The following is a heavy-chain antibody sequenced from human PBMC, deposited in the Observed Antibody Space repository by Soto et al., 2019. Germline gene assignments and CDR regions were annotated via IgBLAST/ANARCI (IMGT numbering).Heavy chain of an antibody. CDR1: GYSFTNYW. CDR3: ARGHCSGGSCYLALWY. CDR2: IYPGDSDT. V-gene: IGHV5-51*01. D-gene: IGHD2-15*01. Sequence: GESLKISCKASGYSFTNYWIGWVRQMPGKGLEWMGIIYPGDSDTRYSPSFQGQITISADKSINTAYLQWSSLKASDTAFYYCARGHCSGGSCYLALWYWGQGTLVTVSS. J-gene: IGHJ4*02.